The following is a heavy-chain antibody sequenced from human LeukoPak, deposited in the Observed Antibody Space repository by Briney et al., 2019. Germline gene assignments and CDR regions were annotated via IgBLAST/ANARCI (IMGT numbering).Heavy chain of an antibody. Sequence: PGGSLRLSCAASGFTFSSYSMNWVRQAPGKGLEWVAFIRYDGSNKYYADSVKGRFTISRDNSKSTLYLQMNSLRAEDTAVYYCAKDSKRWKTYYYESGSYYFEYWGQGTLVTVSS. D-gene: IGHD3-10*01. CDR2: IRYDGSNK. V-gene: IGHV3-30*02. CDR1: GFTFSSYS. CDR3: AKDSKRWKTYYYESGSYYFEY. J-gene: IGHJ4*02.